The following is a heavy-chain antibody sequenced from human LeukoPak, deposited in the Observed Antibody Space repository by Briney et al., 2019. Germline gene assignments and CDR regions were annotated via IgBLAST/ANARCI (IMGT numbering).Heavy chain of an antibody. CDR3: ARELDGDYEPYYYYYGMDV. CDR1: GFTFSSYA. Sequence: GRSLRLSCAASGFTFSSYAMHWVRQAPGKGLEWVAVISYDGSNKYYADSVKGRFTISRDNSKNTLYLQMNSLRAEDTAVYYCARELDGDYEPYYYYYGMDVWGQGTRSPSP. D-gene: IGHD4-17*01. CDR2: ISYDGSNK. J-gene: IGHJ6*02. V-gene: IGHV3-30*04.